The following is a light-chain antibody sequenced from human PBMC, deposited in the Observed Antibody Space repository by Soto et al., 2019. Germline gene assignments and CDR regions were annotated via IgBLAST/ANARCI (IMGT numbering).Light chain of an antibody. CDR2: DVN. CDR1: SSDVGGYNY. J-gene: IGLJ2*01. Sequence: QSALTQPPSASGSPGQSVTISCTGTSSDVGGYNYVSWYQQHPGKAPKLMIYDVNKRPPGVPDRFSGSKSGNTASLTVSGLQAEDEGDYYCSSEAGINGVVFGGGTKLTVL. V-gene: IGLV2-8*01. CDR3: SSEAGINGVV.